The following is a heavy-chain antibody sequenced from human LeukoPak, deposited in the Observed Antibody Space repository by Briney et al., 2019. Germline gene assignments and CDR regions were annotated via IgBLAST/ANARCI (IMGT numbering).Heavy chain of an antibody. V-gene: IGHV4-39*01. Sequence: PSETLSLTCTVSGGSISSYYWGWIRQPPGKGLEWIGTIYYSGSTYYNPSLKSRVTISVDTSKNQFSLKLRSVTAADTAVYYCATGGRHYYGSGSYSLDYWGQGTLVTVSS. CDR3: ATGGRHYYGSGSYSLDY. J-gene: IGHJ4*02. CDR2: IYYSGST. CDR1: GGSISSYY. D-gene: IGHD3-10*01.